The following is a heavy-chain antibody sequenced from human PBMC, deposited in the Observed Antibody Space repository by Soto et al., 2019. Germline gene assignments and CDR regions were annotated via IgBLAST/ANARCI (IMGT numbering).Heavy chain of an antibody. CDR2: ISSSSSYI. CDR1: GFTFSSYS. V-gene: IGHV3-21*01. CDR3: ARDLSAPPSFSAFDI. D-gene: IGHD3-10*01. J-gene: IGHJ3*02. Sequence: GGSLRLSCAASGFTFSSYSMNWVRQAPGKGLEWVSSISSSSSYIYYADSVKGRFTISRDNAKNSLYLQMNSLRAEDTAVYYCARDLSAPPSFSAFDIWGQGTMVXVSS.